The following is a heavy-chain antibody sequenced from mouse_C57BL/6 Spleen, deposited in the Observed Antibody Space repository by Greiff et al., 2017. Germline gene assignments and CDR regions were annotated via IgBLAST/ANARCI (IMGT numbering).Heavy chain of an antibody. Sequence: QVQLKQPGAELVMPGASVKLSCKASGYTFTSYWMHWVKQRPGQGLEWIGEIDPSDSYTNYNQKFKGKSTLTVDKSSSTAYMQLSSLTSEDSAVYYCARSREYPYYFDYWGQGTTLTVSS. V-gene: IGHV1-69*01. CDR1: GYTFTSYW. J-gene: IGHJ2*01. CDR2: IDPSDSYT. D-gene: IGHD5-1*01. CDR3: ARSREYPYYFDY.